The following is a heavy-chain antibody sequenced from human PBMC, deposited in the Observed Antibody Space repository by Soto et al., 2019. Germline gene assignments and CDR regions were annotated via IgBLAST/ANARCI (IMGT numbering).Heavy chain of an antibody. CDR3: TRAAGITIFVVVVLGGDYNYFLYG. Sequence: GGSLRLSCTASGFTFSDYAMSWFRQAPGKGLEWVGFIRSKAYGGTTEYAASVKGRFTISRDDSKSIAYMQMNSLKTEDTAVDYFTRAAGITIFVVVVLGGDYNYFLYGCGKGSSVPVSS. D-gene: IGHD3-3*01. CDR1: GFTFSDYA. J-gene: IGHJ6*03. V-gene: IGHV3-49*03. CDR2: IRSKAYGGTT.